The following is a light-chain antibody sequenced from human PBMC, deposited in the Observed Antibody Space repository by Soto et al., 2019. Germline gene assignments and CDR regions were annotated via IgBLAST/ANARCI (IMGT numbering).Light chain of an antibody. CDR2: RSN. CDR1: SSNIGGNY. Sequence: QSVLTQPPSASGTPGQRVTISCSGSSSNIGGNYVYWYQQLPGTAPKLLIYRSNQRPSGVPDRFSGSKSGTSASLAISGLRSEDEAASFFEAWDGSLSGVVFGGGTKLTVL. V-gene: IGLV1-47*01. CDR3: EAWDGSLSGVV. J-gene: IGLJ2*01.